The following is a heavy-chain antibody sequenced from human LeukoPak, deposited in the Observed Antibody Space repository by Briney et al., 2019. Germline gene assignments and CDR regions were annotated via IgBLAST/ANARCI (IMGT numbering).Heavy chain of an antibody. Sequence: GGSLRLSCAASGFTFSSYAMSWVRQAPGKGLEWVSAISGSGGSTYYADSVKGRFTIPRDNSKNTLYLQMNSLRAEDTAVYYCAKGGETYDILTGYRVYYFDYWGQGTLVTVSS. V-gene: IGHV3-23*01. D-gene: IGHD3-9*01. CDR1: GFTFSSYA. CDR2: ISGSGGST. CDR3: AKGGETYDILTGYRVYYFDY. J-gene: IGHJ4*02.